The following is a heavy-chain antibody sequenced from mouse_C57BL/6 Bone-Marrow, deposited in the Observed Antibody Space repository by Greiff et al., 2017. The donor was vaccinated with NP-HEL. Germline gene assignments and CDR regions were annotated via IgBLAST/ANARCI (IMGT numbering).Heavy chain of an antibody. CDR1: GYTFTSYW. CDR2: IYPGNSDT. CDR3: TRNYPYFDY. Sequence: EVQLQQSGTVLARPGASVKMSCKTSGYTFTSYWMHWVKQRPGQGLEWIGAIYPGNSDTSYNQKFKGKATLTAVTSASTAYMELSSLTNEDSAVYYCTRNYPYFDYWGQGTTLTVSS. D-gene: IGHD2-1*01. V-gene: IGHV1-5*01. J-gene: IGHJ2*01.